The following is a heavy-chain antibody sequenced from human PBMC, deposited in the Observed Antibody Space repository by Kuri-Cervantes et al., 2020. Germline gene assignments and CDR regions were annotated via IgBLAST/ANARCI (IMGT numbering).Heavy chain of an antibody. CDR3: ARLQGYSRASLDY. Sequence: GGFLRLSCGASGFTFGAYSIHWVRQAPGKGLEWVSVIGDTGTATKFADPVKGRFTISRDNSKNAVYLQMNSLRAEDTAVYYCARLQGYSRASLDYWGQGTLVTVSS. V-gene: IGHV3-23*01. J-gene: IGHJ4*02. CDR1: GFTFGAYS. CDR2: IGDTGTAT. D-gene: IGHD5-18*01.